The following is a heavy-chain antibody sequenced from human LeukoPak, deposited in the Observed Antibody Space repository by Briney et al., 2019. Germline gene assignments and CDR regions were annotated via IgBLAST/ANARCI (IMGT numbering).Heavy chain of an antibody. J-gene: IGHJ4*02. CDR2: INHSGST. Sequence: SETLSLTCAVYGGSFSGYYWSWIRQPPGKGLEWIGEINHSGSTNYNPSLKSQVTISVDTSKNQFSLKLSSVTAADTAVYYCARGDPREEFDYWGQGTLVTVSS. CDR3: ARGDPREEFDY. CDR1: GGSFSGYY. V-gene: IGHV4-34*01.